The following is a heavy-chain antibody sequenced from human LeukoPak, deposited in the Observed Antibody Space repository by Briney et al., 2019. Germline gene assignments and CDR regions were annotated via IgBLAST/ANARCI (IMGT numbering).Heavy chain of an antibody. Sequence: GGSLRLSCAASGFTFRNYVIHWVRQAPGKGLEWVAVTSSDLNVKLYADSVKGRFTISRDNSRSTLYLQMNSLRPENTAIYYCAREGYYGSGSPPSLYFDYWGQGTLVTVSS. D-gene: IGHD3-10*01. CDR1: GFTFRNYV. J-gene: IGHJ4*02. V-gene: IGHV3-30-3*01. CDR3: AREGYYGSGSPPSLYFDY. CDR2: TSSDLNVK.